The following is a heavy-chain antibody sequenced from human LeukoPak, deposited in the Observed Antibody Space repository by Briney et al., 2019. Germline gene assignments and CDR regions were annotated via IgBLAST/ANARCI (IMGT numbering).Heavy chain of an antibody. CDR1: GFTFSSYW. CDR2: INSDGSST. V-gene: IGHV3-74*01. D-gene: IGHD6-13*01. Sequence: GGSLRLSCAASGFTFSSYWMHWVRQAPGKGLVWVSRINSDGSSTNYADSVKGRFTISRDNAKNTLFLQMNSLRAEDTAVYYCATVGSSWYQNDYWGQGTLVTVSS. J-gene: IGHJ4*02. CDR3: ATVGSSWYQNDY.